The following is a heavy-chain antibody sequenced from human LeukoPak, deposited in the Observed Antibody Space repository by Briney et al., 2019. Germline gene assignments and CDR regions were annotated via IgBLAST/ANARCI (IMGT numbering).Heavy chain of an antibody. J-gene: IGHJ4*02. Sequence: GESLKISCKGSGYRFTSYWIGWVRQLPGKGLEWMGIIYPGDSDTRYSPSFQGQVTISADKSISTAYLQWSSLKASDTAMYYCARSYDSSGYSYFDYWGQGTLVTVSS. CDR2: IYPGDSDT. D-gene: IGHD3-22*01. V-gene: IGHV5-51*01. CDR3: ARSYDSSGYSYFDY. CDR1: GYRFTSYW.